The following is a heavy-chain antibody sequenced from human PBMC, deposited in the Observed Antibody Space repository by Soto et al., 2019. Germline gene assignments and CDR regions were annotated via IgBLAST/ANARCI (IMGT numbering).Heavy chain of an antibody. D-gene: IGHD3-3*01. J-gene: IGHJ5*02. V-gene: IGHV4-4*07. CDR2: IYSSGST. CDR3: ARGQRFSDWFDP. Sequence: PSETLSLTCTVSCGAISTYYWTWIRQPAGKGLEWIGRIYSSGSTKYNPSLQSRVTMSLDTSNNQFSLRLTSVTAADTAVYYCARGQRFSDWFDPWGQGTLVTVSS. CDR1: CGAISTYY.